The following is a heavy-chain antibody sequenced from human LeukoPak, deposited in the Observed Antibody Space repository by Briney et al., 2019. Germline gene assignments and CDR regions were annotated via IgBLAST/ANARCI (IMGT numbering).Heavy chain of an antibody. CDR1: GFTFSSYG. D-gene: IGHD6-6*01. CDR2: ISYDGSNK. Sequence: GGSLRLSCAASGFTFSSYGMHWVRQAPGKGLEWVAVISYDGSNKYYADSVKGRFTVSRDNAKNTLYLQVNNLRAEDTAVYYCARGPNSNWSGLDFWGQGTLLTVSS. J-gene: IGHJ4*02. V-gene: IGHV3-30*03. CDR3: ARGPNSNWSGLDF.